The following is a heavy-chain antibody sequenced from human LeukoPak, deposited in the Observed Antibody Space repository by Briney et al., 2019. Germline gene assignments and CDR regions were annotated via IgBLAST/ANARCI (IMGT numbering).Heavy chain of an antibody. V-gene: IGHV4-59*01. CDR2: IYYSGST. J-gene: IGHJ3*02. CDR1: GGSISSYY. Sequence: PSETLSLTCTVSGGSISSYYWSWIRQPPGKGLEWIGDIYYSGSTNYNPSLKSRATISVDTSKNQFSLKLSSVTAADKAVYYCARGSSESAFDISSQGPIVTAPS. D-gene: IGHD3-22*01. CDR3: ARGSSESAFDI.